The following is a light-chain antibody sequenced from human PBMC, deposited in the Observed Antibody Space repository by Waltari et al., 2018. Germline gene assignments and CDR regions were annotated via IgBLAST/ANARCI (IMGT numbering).Light chain of an antibody. CDR1: SSDVGSYNF. V-gene: IGLV2-14*03. CDR2: NVS. J-gene: IGLJ2*01. CDR3: SSFSSGSTPVV. Sequence: QSVQTQPASVSGSPGQSITISCTGTSSDVGSYNFVSWYQQHPGKAPKLLIFNVSNRPSGVSNRFSGSKSVNTASLTISGLQAEDEADFYCSSFSSGSTPVVFGGGTMLTVL.